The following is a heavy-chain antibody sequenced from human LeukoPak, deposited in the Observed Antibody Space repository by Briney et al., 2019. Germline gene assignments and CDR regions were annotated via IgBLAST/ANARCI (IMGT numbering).Heavy chain of an antibody. Sequence: SETLSLTCTVSGGSISSYYWSWIRQPPGKGLEWIGYIYYSGSTNYNPSLKSRVTISVDTSKNQFSLKLSSVTAADTAVYYCASLNSIAAAGTMRNWFDPWGQGTLVTVSS. V-gene: IGHV4-59*08. D-gene: IGHD6-13*01. J-gene: IGHJ5*02. CDR3: ASLNSIAAAGTMRNWFDP. CDR1: GGSISSYY. CDR2: IYYSGST.